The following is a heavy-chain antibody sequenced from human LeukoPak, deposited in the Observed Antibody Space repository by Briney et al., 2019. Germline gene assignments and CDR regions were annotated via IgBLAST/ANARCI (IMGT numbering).Heavy chain of an antibody. CDR2: INAGNGNT. Sequence: ASVKVSCKTSGYTFTSSDINWVRQATGQGLEWMGWINAGNGNTKYSQKFQGRVTIARDTSANTAYMELSSLRSEDTAVYYCAALSTDLSRDNGMAVWGQGTTVTVSS. D-gene: IGHD3-3*01. CDR3: AALSTDLSRDNGMAV. J-gene: IGHJ6*02. CDR1: GYTFTSSD. V-gene: IGHV1-3*01.